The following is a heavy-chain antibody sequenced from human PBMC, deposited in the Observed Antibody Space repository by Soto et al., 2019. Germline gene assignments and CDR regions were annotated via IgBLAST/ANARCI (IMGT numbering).Heavy chain of an antibody. V-gene: IGHV3-74*01. J-gene: IGHJ4*02. CDR3: VRDSHGYY. CDR2: IDHDGPT. Sequence: EVQLVESGGGLVQPGGSLRLSCAGSGFTFSNYWMHWVRQAPGKGLEWVSRIDHDGPTDYADSVRGRFTISRDNAENTLYLQVNSLRPEDTAVYYCVRDSHGYYWGQGTLVTVSS. D-gene: IGHD4-17*01. CDR1: GFTFSNYW.